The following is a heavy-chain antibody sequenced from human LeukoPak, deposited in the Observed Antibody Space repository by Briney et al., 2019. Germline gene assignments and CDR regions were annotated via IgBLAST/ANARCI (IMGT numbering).Heavy chain of an antibody. V-gene: IGHV3-30*03. CDR1: GFIFSSYG. J-gene: IGHJ3*02. Sequence: GGSLRLSCAASGFIFSSYGMHWVRQAPGKGLEWVTVISYDAKNNYYADSVKGRFTISRDNSKNTLYLQMNSLRGEDTAVYYCARGDSTGGRKPFDIWGQGTMVTVSS. D-gene: IGHD2-15*01. CDR3: ARGDSTGGRKPFDI. CDR2: ISYDAKNN.